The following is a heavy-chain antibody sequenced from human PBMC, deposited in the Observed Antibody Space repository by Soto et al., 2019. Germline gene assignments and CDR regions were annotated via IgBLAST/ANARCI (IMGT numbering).Heavy chain of an antibody. V-gene: IGHV3-23*01. CDR2: ISGSGGST. CDR3: AKGYYDFWSGYYPTYYYYGMDV. CDR1: GFTFSSYA. J-gene: IGHJ6*02. D-gene: IGHD3-3*01. Sequence: EVQLLESGGGLVQPGGSLRLSCAASGFTFSSYAMSWVRQAPGKGLEWVSAISGSGGSTYYADSVKGRFTISRDNSKNTLYLQMKSLRAEDTAVYYCAKGYYDFWSGYYPTYYYYGMDVWGHGTTVTVSS.